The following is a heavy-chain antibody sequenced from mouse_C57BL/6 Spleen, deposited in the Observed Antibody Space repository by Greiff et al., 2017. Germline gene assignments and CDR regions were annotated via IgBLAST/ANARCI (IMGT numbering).Heavy chain of an antibody. CDR1: GYAFSSSW. CDR2: IYPGDGDT. Sequence: VQRVESGPELVKPGASVKISCKASGYAFSSSWMNWVKQRPGKGLEWIGRIYPGDGDTNYNGKFKGKATLTADKSSSTAYMQLSSLTSEDSAVYFCARGNPSYWYFDVWGTGTTVTVSS. CDR3: ARGNPSYWYFDV. D-gene: IGHD2-1*01. J-gene: IGHJ1*03. V-gene: IGHV1-82*01.